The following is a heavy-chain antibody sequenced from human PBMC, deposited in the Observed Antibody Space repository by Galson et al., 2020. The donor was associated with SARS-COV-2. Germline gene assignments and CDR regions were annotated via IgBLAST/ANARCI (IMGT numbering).Heavy chain of an antibody. CDR1: GYSFTSYW. CDR2: IYPGDSDT. CDR3: ARQTVNYYDSSGYLYWFDP. D-gene: IGHD3-22*01. Sequence: GESLKISCKGSGYSFTSYWIGWVRQMPGKGLEWMGIIYPGDSDTRYSPSFQGQVTISADKSISTAYLQWSSLKASDTAMYYCARQTVNYYDSSGYLYWFDPWGQGTLVTVSS. V-gene: IGHV5-51*01. J-gene: IGHJ5*02.